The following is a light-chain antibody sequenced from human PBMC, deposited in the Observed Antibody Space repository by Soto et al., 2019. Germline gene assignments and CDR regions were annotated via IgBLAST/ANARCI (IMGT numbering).Light chain of an antibody. CDR1: RTISNN. V-gene: IGKV3-15*01. Sequence: EIPLTHSPATLSDSPPQSIALXWRASRTISNNVAWYQHKPGQAPRLLLYGASTRASGIPARFSASGSGTEFTLIISSLQSEDFAVYFCQQYNEWPPLTFGGGTKVDIK. CDR3: QQYNEWPPLT. J-gene: IGKJ4*01. CDR2: GAS.